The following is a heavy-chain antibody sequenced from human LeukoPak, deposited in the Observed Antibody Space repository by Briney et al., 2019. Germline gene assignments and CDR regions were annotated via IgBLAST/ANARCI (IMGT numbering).Heavy chain of an antibody. V-gene: IGHV1-69*13. CDR1: GGTFSSYA. CDR2: IIPIFGTA. J-gene: IGHJ4*02. CDR3: ARGSGDYVWGSYLLVDY. Sequence: SVKVSCKASGGTFSSYAISWVRQAPGQGLEWMGGIIPIFGTANYAQKFQGRVTITADESTSTAYMELSSLRSEDTAVYYCARGSGDYVWGSYLLVDYWGQGTLVTVSS. D-gene: IGHD3-16*01.